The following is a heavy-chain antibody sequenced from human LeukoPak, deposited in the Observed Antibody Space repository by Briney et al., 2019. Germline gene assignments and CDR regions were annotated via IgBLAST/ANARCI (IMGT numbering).Heavy chain of an antibody. CDR1: GGSFSGYY. J-gene: IGHJ5*02. V-gene: IGHV4-34*01. D-gene: IGHD3-10*01. CDR2: IDHSGST. Sequence: SETLSLTCAVYGGSFSGYYWSWIRQPPGKGLEWIGEIDHSGSTNYNPSLKSRVTISVDTSKNQFSLKPSSVTAADTAVYYCARGFITMVRGVIDNWFDPWGQGTLVTVSS. CDR3: ARGFITMVRGVIDNWFDP.